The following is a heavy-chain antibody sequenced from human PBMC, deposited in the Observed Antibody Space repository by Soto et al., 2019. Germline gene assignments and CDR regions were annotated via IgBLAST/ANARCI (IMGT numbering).Heavy chain of an antibody. CDR3: ARGQRWGRAPKYYFDY. J-gene: IGHJ4*02. CDR2: IYHSGST. CDR1: GGSISSSNW. V-gene: IGHV4-4*02. Sequence: PSETLSLTCAVSGGSISSSNWWSWVRQPPGKGLEWIGEIYHSGSTNYNPPLKSRVTISVDKSKNQFSLKLSSVTAADTAVYYCARGQRWGRAPKYYFDYWGQGTLVTVSS. D-gene: IGHD3-16*01.